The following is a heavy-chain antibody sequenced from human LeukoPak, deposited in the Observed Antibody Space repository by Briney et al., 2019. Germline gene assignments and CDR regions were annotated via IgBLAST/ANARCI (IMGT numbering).Heavy chain of an antibody. CDR1: GGSFSDYY. CDR3: ARVTVETTLDY. Sequence: SETLSLTCAVYGGSFSDYYWSWIRQPPGKGLEWIGEINHSGSTNYNPSLKSRVTISVDTSKNQFSLKLSSVTAADTAVYYRARVTVETTLDYWGQGTLVTVSS. V-gene: IGHV4-34*01. D-gene: IGHD4-17*01. J-gene: IGHJ4*02. CDR2: INHSGST.